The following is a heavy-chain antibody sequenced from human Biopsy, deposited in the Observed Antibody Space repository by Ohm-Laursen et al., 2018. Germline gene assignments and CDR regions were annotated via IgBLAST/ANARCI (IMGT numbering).Heavy chain of an antibody. D-gene: IGHD6-19*01. Sequence: GSLRLSCAASGFTFSSYEMNWVRQAPGKGLEWVSYISSSGSTIYYADSVKGRFTVSRDNAKNSLYLQMNSLRAEDTAVYYCARDYPSYSGGWYREPPIQCWGQGTLVTVSS. CDR1: GFTFSSYE. J-gene: IGHJ4*02. V-gene: IGHV3-48*03. CDR3: ARDYPSYSGGWYREPPIQC. CDR2: ISSSGSTI.